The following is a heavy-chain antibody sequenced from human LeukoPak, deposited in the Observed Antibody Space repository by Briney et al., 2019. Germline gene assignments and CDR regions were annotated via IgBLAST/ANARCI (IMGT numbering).Heavy chain of an antibody. V-gene: IGHV5-51*01. D-gene: IGHD2-21*02. J-gene: IGHJ4*02. Sequence: GESLKISCKGSGYSSTSYWIGWVRQMPGKGLEWMGIIYPGDSDTRYSPSFQGQVTISADKSISTAYLQWSSLKASDTAMYYCARPAYCGGDCSNFFDYWGQGTLVTVSS. CDR3: ARPAYCGGDCSNFFDY. CDR2: IYPGDSDT. CDR1: GYSSTSYW.